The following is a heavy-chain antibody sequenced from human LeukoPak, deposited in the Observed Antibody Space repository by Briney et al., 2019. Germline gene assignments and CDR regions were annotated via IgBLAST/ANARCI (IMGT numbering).Heavy chain of an antibody. CDR1: GGSFSGYY. D-gene: IGHD3-16*02. Sequence: SETLSLTCAVYGGSFSGYYWSWIRQPPGRGLEWIGEINHSGSTNYNPSLKSRVTISVDTSKNQFSLKLSSVTAADTAVYYCARLPYDYVWGSYRISSRFDYWGQGTLVTVSS. CDR2: INHSGST. V-gene: IGHV4-34*01. CDR3: ARLPYDYVWGSYRISSRFDY. J-gene: IGHJ4*02.